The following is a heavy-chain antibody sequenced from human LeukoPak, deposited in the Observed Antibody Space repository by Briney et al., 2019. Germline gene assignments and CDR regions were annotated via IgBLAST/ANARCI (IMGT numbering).Heavy chain of an antibody. CDR2: IYHSGST. V-gene: IGHV4-34*01. CDR3: ARAYYDFWSGYYSFDY. Sequence: PSETLSLTCAVYGGSLSGYYWSWIRQPPGKGLEWIGSIYHSGSTYYNPSLKSRVTISVDTSKNQFSLKLSSVTAADTAVYYCARAYYDFWSGYYSFDYWGQGTLVTVSS. D-gene: IGHD3-3*01. CDR1: GGSLSGYY. J-gene: IGHJ4*02.